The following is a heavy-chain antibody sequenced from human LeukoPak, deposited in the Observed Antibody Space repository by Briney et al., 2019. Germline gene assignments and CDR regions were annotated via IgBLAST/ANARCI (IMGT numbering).Heavy chain of an antibody. CDR2: TYSGGTT. CDR3: ARPVGYNYGYMS. J-gene: IGHJ5*02. V-gene: IGHV3-53*01. Sequence: GGSLRLSCAASGLIVSNSYMTWLRQAPGKGLEWVSITYSGGTTYYADSVKGRFTISRDNSKNTLNLQMDSLRAEDTAVYYCARPVGYNYGYMSWGQGTLVTVSS. CDR1: GLIVSNSY. D-gene: IGHD5-18*01.